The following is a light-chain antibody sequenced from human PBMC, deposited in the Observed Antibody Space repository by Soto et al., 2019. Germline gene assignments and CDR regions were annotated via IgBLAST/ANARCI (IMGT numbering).Light chain of an antibody. V-gene: IGLV2-11*01. J-gene: IGLJ1*01. Sequence: QSALTQPRLVSGSLGQSVTISCTGTSSDVGTYNYVSWYQQHPGKAPKVMIYDVSERPSGVPDRFSGSKSGNTASLTISGLQAEDEADYYCCSYAGSPRYVLGTGTKVTVL. CDR1: SSDVGTYNY. CDR3: CSYAGSPRYV. CDR2: DVS.